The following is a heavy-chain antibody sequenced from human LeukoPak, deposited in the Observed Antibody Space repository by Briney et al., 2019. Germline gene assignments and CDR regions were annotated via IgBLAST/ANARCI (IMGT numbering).Heavy chain of an antibody. CDR1: GYTFTSYA. J-gene: IGHJ4*02. V-gene: IGHV1-3*01. D-gene: IGHD6-19*01. CDR3: ARDEVVKQWLRHLFDY. CDR2: TDASNGNT. Sequence: GAAVTVTCKSAGYTFTSYAMDWLRQPPAQRHERMGLTDASNGNTKNSQEFQGRVTITRDTSASTAYMELSSLRSEDTAVYYCARDEVVKQWLRHLFDYWGQGTLVTVSS.